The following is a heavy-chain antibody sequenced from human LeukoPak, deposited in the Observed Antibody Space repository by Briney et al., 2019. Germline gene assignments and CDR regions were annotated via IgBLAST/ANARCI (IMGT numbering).Heavy chain of an antibody. D-gene: IGHD2-21*02. Sequence: ASVKVSCKXSGYTFTSYGISWVRQAPGQGLEWMGWISAYNGNTNYSQKLQGRVTMTTDTSTSTAFMELRSLRSDDTAVYYCARARVAYCGGDCYSEWFDPWGQGALVTVSS. V-gene: IGHV1-18*01. J-gene: IGHJ5*02. CDR2: ISAYNGNT. CDR3: ARARVAYCGGDCYSEWFDP. CDR1: GYTFTSYG.